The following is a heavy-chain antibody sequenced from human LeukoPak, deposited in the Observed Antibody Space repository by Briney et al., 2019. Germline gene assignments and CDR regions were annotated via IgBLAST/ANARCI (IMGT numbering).Heavy chain of an antibody. CDR3: ATDLGSSRPNF. Sequence: PGGSLRLSCAASGFSFSTYWMSWVRQAPGKGLEWVANTKQDGSEKYYVDSAKGRFTISRDNAENSLYLQMNSLTAEDTAVYYCATDLGSSRPNFWGQGILVTVSS. D-gene: IGHD6-13*01. CDR2: TKQDGSEK. CDR1: GFSFSTYW. V-gene: IGHV3-7*01. J-gene: IGHJ4*02.